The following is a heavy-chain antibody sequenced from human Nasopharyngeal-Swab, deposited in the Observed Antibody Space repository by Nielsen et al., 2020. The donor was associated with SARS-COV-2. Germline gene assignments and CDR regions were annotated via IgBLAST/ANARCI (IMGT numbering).Heavy chain of an antibody. Sequence: ASVKVSCKASGYTFTDYYMHWVRQAPGQGLEWMGRINPNSGDTNYAQNFQGRVTMTRDTSIKTAYMELSGLRSDDTAVYYCARDDGDVPGVTGSGPPGGFWGQGTLVTVSS. V-gene: IGHV1-2*06. J-gene: IGHJ4*02. CDR1: GYTFTDYY. CDR3: ARDDGDVPGVTGSGPPGGF. CDR2: INPNSGDT. D-gene: IGHD2-8*01.